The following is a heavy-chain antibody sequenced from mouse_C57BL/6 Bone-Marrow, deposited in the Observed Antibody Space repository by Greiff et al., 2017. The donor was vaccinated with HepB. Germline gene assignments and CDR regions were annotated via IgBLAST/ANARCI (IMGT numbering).Heavy chain of an antibody. CDR2: ISNGGGST. J-gene: IGHJ1*03. D-gene: IGHD2-4*01. CDR3: ARRRYDYDEGYFDV. Sequence: EVMLVESGGGLVQPGGSLKLSCAASGFTFSDYYMYWVRQTPEKRLEWVAYISNGGGSTYYPDTVKGRFTISRDNAKNTLYLQMSRLKSEDTAMYYCARRRYDYDEGYFDVWGTGTTVTVSS. V-gene: IGHV5-12*01. CDR1: GFTFSDYY.